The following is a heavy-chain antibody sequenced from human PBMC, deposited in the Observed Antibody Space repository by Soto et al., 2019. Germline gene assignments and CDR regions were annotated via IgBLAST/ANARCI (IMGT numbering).Heavy chain of an antibody. Sequence: GWSLRLSGAASGCTFRSYSMNWVRQAPGKGLEWVSYISSSSSTIYYADSVKGRFTISRDNAKNSLYLQMNSLRAEDTAVYYCARHPERIAQIGWFDPWGQGTLVTVSS. D-gene: IGHD6-13*01. CDR1: GCTFRSYS. V-gene: IGHV3-48*01. CDR2: ISSSSSTI. CDR3: ARHPERIAQIGWFDP. J-gene: IGHJ5*02.